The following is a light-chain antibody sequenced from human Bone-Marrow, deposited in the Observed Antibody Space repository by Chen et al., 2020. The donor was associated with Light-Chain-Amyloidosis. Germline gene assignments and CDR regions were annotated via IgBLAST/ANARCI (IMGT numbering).Light chain of an antibody. V-gene: IGLV3-21*02. CDR3: QVWDRSSDRQM. Sequence: SYVLTQPSSVSVAPGQTATIACGGNNIGSTSVHWYQQTPGQAPLLVVYDDSDRPSGIPERLSGSNSGNTATLTISRVEAGDEADYDCQVWDRSSDRQMFGGGTKLPVL. J-gene: IGLJ3*02. CDR2: DDS. CDR1: NIGSTS.